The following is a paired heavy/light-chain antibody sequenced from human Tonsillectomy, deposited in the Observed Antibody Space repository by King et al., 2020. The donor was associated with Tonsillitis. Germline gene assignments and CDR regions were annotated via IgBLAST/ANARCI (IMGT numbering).Light chain of an antibody. CDR2: ENN. CDR1: GSNIGDNA. CDR3: GSWDSSLSAGV. Sequence: QSVLTQPPSVSAAPGQKVSISCSGSGSNIGDNAVSWYQHLPGTAPKLLIYENNERPSGIPDRFSGSKSGTSATLGITGLQSADEADYYCGSWDSSLSAGVFGTGTWVTV. V-gene: IGLV1-51*02. J-gene: IGLJ1*01.
Heavy chain of an antibody. Sequence: QVQLVESGGGVVQPGRSLRLSCVASGFNFGDYGMHWVRQAPGKGLEWLAIISLDGSEKYYADSVKGRFTVSRDNSKNTLYLQMNTLRAEDTAVYYCALRLNYWGQGTLVTVSS. CDR3: ALRLNY. CDR2: ISLDGSEK. V-gene: IGHV3-30*03. J-gene: IGHJ4*02. CDR1: GFNFGDYG.